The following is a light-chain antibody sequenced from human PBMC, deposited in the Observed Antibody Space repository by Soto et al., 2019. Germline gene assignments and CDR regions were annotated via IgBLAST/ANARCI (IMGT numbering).Light chain of an antibody. CDR2: MND. CDR3: AAWDASLSGHV. V-gene: IGLV1-47*01. CDR1: SSNIGRNF. Sequence: QSVLTQPPSVSETPGQRVITSCSGSSSNIGRNFVYWYQQVPGTAPKLLIYMNDQRPSGVPDRFSGSKSGTTASLAISGLRSEDEADYYCAAWDASLSGHVFGTGTKVTVL. J-gene: IGLJ1*01.